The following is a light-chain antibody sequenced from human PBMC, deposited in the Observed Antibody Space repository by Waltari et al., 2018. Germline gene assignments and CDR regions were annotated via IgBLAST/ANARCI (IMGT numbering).Light chain of an antibody. CDR1: QSVLYSSNNKNY. CDR3: QQYYNTPWT. CDR2: WAS. J-gene: IGKJ1*01. Sequence: DIVMTQSPDSLAVSLGERATINCKSSQSVLYSSNNKNYLVWYQQKPGQPPKPLIYWASTRESGVPDLFSGSGSGTDFTLTISSLQAEDVAVYYCQQYYNTPWTFGQGTKVEIK. V-gene: IGKV4-1*01.